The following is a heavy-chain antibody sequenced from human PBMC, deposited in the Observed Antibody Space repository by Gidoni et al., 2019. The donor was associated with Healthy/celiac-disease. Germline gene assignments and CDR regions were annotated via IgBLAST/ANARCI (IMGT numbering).Heavy chain of an antibody. V-gene: IGHV3-23*01. CDR1: GFTFSSYA. J-gene: IGHJ4*02. CDR2: IIGSGGST. D-gene: IGHD3-10*01. Sequence: EVQLLESGGGLVQPGGSLRLSCAASGFTFSSYAMRWVRQAPGKGLEWVSAIIGSGGSTYYADSVKGRFTISRDNSKNTLYLQMNSLRAEDTAVYYCAIQAYPYYYGSGSYYNGQGDLDYWGQGTLVTVSS. CDR3: AIQAYPYYYGSGSYYNGQGDLDY.